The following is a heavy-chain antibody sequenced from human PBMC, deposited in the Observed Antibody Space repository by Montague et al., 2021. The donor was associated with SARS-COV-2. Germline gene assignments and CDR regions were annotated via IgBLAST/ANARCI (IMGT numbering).Heavy chain of an antibody. CDR2: IFYTGSF. D-gene: IGHD3-10*01. Sequence: SETLSPTCAVSGDSFSSGNYIWAWIRQPPGKELEWIRSIFYTGSFEYNASLRIPVTISVDTSNNPFSLRLDSVTASDTAVYFCARQNYRSGTQNGLGGNWFDPWGQGTLVTVSS. J-gene: IGHJ5*02. V-gene: IGHV4-39*01. CDR3: ARQNYRSGTQNGLGGNWFDP. CDR1: GDSFSSGNYI.